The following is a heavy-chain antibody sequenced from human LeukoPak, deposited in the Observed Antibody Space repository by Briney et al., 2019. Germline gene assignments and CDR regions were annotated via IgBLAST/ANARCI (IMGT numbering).Heavy chain of an antibody. Sequence: GASVKVSCKASGYTFTCYYMHWVRQAPGQGLEWMGRINPNSGGTNYAQKFQGRVTITADESTSTAYMELSSLRSEDTAVYYCARDSSEFRSLLFHWGQGTLVTVSS. D-gene: IGHD1-14*01. CDR3: ARDSSEFRSLLFH. CDR2: INPNSGGT. CDR1: GYTFTCYY. V-gene: IGHV1-2*06. J-gene: IGHJ1*01.